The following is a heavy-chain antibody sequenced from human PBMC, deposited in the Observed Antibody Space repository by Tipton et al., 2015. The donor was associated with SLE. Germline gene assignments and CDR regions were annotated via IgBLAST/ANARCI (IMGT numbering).Heavy chain of an antibody. Sequence: LRLSCAVYGGSFSGYYWSWIRQPPGKGLEWIGEINHSGSTNYNPSLKSRVTISVDTSKNQFSLKLSSVTAADTAVYYCARHYYYYYMDVWGTGTTVTVSS. CDR3: ARHYYYYYMDV. CDR2: INHSGST. V-gene: IGHV4-34*01. CDR1: GGSFSGYY. J-gene: IGHJ6*03.